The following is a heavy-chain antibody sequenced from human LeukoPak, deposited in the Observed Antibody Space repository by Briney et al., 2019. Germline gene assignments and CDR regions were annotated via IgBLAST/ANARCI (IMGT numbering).Heavy chain of an antibody. J-gene: IGHJ4*02. Sequence: SETLSLTCTVSGGSISSYYWSWIRQPLGKGLEWIGEINHSGSTNYNPSLKSRVTISVDTSKNQFSLKLSSVTAADTAVYYCARAGYCSSTSCSDFDYWGQGTLVTVSS. V-gene: IGHV4-34*01. D-gene: IGHD2-2*01. CDR3: ARAGYCSSTSCSDFDY. CDR2: INHSGST. CDR1: GGSISSYY.